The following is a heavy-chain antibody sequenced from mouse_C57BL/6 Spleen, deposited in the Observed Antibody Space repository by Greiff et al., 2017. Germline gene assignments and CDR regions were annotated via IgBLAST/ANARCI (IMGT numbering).Heavy chain of an antibody. V-gene: IGHV1-81*01. CDR2: IYPRSGNA. J-gene: IGHJ4*01. D-gene: IGHD4-1*01. CDR3: ARAVCYDDVLTGTRGAGAD. Sequence: VQLQQSGAELARPGASVTLSCKASGYTFTSYGISWVKQRTGQGLEWIGEIYPRSGNAYYNEQFKGKATLTADKSSSTAYMELRSLTTEDAAVYFCARAVCYDDVLTGTRGAGADWGQGTSVTVSS. CDR1: GYTFTSYG.